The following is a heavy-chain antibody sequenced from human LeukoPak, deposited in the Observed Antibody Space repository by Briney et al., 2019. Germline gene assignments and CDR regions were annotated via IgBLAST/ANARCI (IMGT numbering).Heavy chain of an antibody. CDR1: GGSISSSNW. Sequence: SGTLSLTCAVSGGSISSSNWWSWVRQPPGKGLEWIGEIYHSGSTNYNPSLKSRVTISVDTSKNQFSRKLSSVTAADTAVYYCARAAPYCSSTSCYAGYYYYYGMDVWGQGTTVTVSS. D-gene: IGHD2-2*01. CDR3: ARAAPYCSSTSCYAGYYYYYGMDV. CDR2: IYHSGST. V-gene: IGHV4-4*02. J-gene: IGHJ6*02.